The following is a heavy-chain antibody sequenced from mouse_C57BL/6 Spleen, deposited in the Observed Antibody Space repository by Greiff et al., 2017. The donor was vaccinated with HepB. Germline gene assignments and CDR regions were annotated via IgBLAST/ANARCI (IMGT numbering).Heavy chain of an antibody. CDR3: ASWCDYDGYWYFDV. CDR2: INPNYGTT. CDR1: GYSFTDYN. J-gene: IGHJ1*03. Sequence: EVQLQQSGPELVKPGASVKISCKASGYSFTDYNMNWVKQSNGKSLEWIGVINPNYGTTSYNQKFKGKATLTVDQSSSTAYMQLNSLTSEDSAVYDCASWCDYDGYWYFDVWGTGTTVTVSS. V-gene: IGHV1-39*01. D-gene: IGHD2-4*01.